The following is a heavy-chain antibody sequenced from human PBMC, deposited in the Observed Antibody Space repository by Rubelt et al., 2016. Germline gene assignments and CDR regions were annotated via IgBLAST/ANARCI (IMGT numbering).Heavy chain of an antibody. V-gene: IGHV4-31*03. J-gene: IGHJ4*02. CDR1: GGSISSGGYY. CDR3: AREGMVRGELNFDY. CDR2: IYYSGST. D-gene: IGHD3-10*01. Sequence: ESGPGLVKPSQTLSLTCTVSGGSISSGGYYWSWIRQHPGKGLEWIGYIYYSGSTYYNPSLKRRVTISVNTSTNQFSLKLRSVTAAETAVYYCAREGMVRGELNFDYWGQGTLVTVSS.